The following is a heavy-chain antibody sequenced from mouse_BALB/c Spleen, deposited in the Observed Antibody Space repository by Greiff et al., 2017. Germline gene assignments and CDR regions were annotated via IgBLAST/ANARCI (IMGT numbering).Heavy chain of an antibody. J-gene: IGHJ2*01. Sequence: VQLQQSGAELVRPGTSVKVSCKASGYAFTNYLIEWVKQRPGQGLEWIGVINPGSGGTNYNEKFKGKATLTADKSSSTAYMQLSSLTSDDSAVYFCARERNPYYFDDWGQGTTLTVSS. CDR3: ARERNPYYFDD. CDR2: INPGSGGT. V-gene: IGHV1-54*01. CDR1: GYAFTNYL.